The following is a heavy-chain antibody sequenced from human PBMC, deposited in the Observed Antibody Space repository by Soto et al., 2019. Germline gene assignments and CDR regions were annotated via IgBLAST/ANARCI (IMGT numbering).Heavy chain of an antibody. CDR1: GFGFSSYA. Sequence: EVQLLESGGGAVQPGGSLRLSCAASGFGFSSYAMSWVRQAPGKGPEWVSGISASGRNTYYADSVKGRSTISRDNSKNMLSVQMNNLRAEDTALYYCGKDPNGDFVGAFDFWGQGTMVTVSS. D-gene: IGHD4-17*01. V-gene: IGHV3-23*01. CDR2: ISASGRNT. J-gene: IGHJ3*01. CDR3: GKDPNGDFVGAFDF.